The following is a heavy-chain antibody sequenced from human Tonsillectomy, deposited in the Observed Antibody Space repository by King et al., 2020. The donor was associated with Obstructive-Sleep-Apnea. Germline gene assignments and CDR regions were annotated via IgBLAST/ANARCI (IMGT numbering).Heavy chain of an antibody. D-gene: IGHD1-7*01. V-gene: IGHV3-21*01. CDR3: ARVLRGITGTTPGVDY. CDR2: ISSSSSYI. CDR1: GFTFSSHS. J-gene: IGHJ4*02. Sequence: VQLVESGGGLVKPGGSLRLSCAASGFTFSSHSMNWVRQAPGKGLEWVSSISSSSSYIYYVDSVKGRFTISRDNAKNLLYLQMNSLRAEDTAVYYCARVLRGITGTTPGVDYWGQGTLVTVSS.